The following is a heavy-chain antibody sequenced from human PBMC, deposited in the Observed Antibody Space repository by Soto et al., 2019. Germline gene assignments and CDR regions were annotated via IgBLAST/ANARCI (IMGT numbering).Heavy chain of an antibody. J-gene: IGHJ4*02. CDR3: ARDREWEPSQEGFDY. Sequence: EVQLVESGGALVQPGGSLRLSCAASGFTFSDYWMSWVRQAPGKGLEWVATIKQDGSEKYSVGSVKGRFTISRDNAKNSLFLQMNSLGAEDTAVYYCARDREWEPSQEGFDYWGQGTLVTVSS. CDR1: GFTFSDYW. D-gene: IGHD1-26*01. CDR2: IKQDGSEK. V-gene: IGHV3-7*03.